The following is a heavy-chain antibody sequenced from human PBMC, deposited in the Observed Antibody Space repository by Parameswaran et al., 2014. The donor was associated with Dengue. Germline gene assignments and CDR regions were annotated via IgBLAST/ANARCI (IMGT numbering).Heavy chain of an antibody. V-gene: IGHV2-5*01. D-gene: IGHD3-3*01. J-gene: IGHJ3*02. CDR3: AHNYDFSSFHI. CDR2: IYWNDDK. Sequence: GARWIRQPPGKALEWLALIYWNDDKRYSPSLKSRLTITKDTSKNQVVLTMTNMDPVDTATYYCAHNYDFSSFHIWGQGTMVTVSS. CDR1: G.